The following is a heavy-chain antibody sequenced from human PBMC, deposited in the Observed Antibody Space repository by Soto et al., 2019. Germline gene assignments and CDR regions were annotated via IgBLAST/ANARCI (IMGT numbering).Heavy chain of an antibody. V-gene: IGHV3-21*01. Sequence: PGGSLRLSCAASGFTFSSYSMNWVRQAPGKGLEWVSSISSSSSYIYYADSVKGRFTISRDNAKNSLYLQMNSLRAEDTAVYYCARTALGWFGELGDYWGQGTLVTVSS. CDR1: GFTFSSYS. D-gene: IGHD3-10*01. CDR2: ISSSSSYI. J-gene: IGHJ4*02. CDR3: ARTALGWFGELGDY.